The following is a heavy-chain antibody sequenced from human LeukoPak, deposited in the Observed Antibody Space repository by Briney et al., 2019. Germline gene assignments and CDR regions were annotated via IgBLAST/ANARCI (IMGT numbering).Heavy chain of an antibody. Sequence: ASVKVSCKASGYTFTSYGISWVRQAPGQGLEWMGWISAYNGNTNYAQKFQGRVTITADESTSTAYMELSSLRSEDTAVYYCARGGSVLRFLESWGQGTLVTVSS. D-gene: IGHD3-3*01. V-gene: IGHV1-18*01. J-gene: IGHJ4*02. CDR2: ISAYNGNT. CDR3: ARGGSVLRFLES. CDR1: GYTFTSYG.